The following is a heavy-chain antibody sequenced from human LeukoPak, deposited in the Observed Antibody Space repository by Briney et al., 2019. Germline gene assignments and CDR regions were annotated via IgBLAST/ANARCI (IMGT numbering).Heavy chain of an antibody. J-gene: IGHJ4*02. Sequence: GGSLRLSCAASGFTFSSYGMHWVRQAPGKGLEWVAVISYDGSNKYYADSVKGRFTISRDNSKNTLYLQMNSPRAEDTAVYYCAKDHPYDSSGFDYWGQGTLVTVSS. CDR3: AKDHPYDSSGFDY. D-gene: IGHD3-22*01. V-gene: IGHV3-30*18. CDR1: GFTFSSYG. CDR2: ISYDGSNK.